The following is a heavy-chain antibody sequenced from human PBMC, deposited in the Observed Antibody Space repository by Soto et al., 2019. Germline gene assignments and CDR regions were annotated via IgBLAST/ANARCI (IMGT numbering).Heavy chain of an antibody. CDR2: IIPILGIP. Sequence: QVNLVQSGAEVRKPGSSVKVSCKTSGATLNNYIIGWVRQAPGQGLEWMGRIIPILGIPNYSQRFQDRPTITADRSTSTLYMELSSLRSDDTAIYFFARGGVVDYGDYNTWGQGTLVTVSS. J-gene: IGHJ5*02. CDR3: ARGGVVDYGDYNT. D-gene: IGHD4-17*01. CDR1: GATLNNYI. V-gene: IGHV1-69*02.